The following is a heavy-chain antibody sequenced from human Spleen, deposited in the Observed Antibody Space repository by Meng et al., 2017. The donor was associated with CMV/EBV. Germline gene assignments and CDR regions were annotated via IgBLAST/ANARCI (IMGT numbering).Heavy chain of an antibody. Sequence: VNFGNYGISWVRQAPGKGLEWVAGINWSGEITGYADSVKGRFSISRDNAKNSVYLQMNAVGAEDTALYFCARANYYDSSGPRHFDHWGQGILVTVSS. CDR3: ARANYYDSSGPRHFDH. J-gene: IGHJ4*02. D-gene: IGHD3-22*01. CDR2: INWSGEIT. V-gene: IGHV3-20*03. CDR1: VNFGNYG.